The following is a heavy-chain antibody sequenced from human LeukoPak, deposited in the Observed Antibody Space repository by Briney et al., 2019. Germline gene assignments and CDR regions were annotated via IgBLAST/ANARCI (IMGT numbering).Heavy chain of an antibody. CDR3: ATYEYSSSSPTYYYYVDV. Sequence: SVKVSCKASGGTFSSYAISWVRQAPGQGLEWMGGIIPIFGTANYAQKFQGRVTITTDESTSTAYMELSSLRSEDTAVYYCATYEYSSSSPTYYYYVDVWGKGTTVTVSS. J-gene: IGHJ6*03. D-gene: IGHD6-6*01. V-gene: IGHV1-69*05. CDR1: GGTFSSYA. CDR2: IIPIFGTA.